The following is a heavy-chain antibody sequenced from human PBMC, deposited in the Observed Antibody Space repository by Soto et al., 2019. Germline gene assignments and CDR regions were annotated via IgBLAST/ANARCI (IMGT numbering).Heavy chain of an antibody. CDR3: ARDQLYYNDISGRPLNAFDV. CDR2: IYSAGNT. CDR1: GFTVSSNY. J-gene: IGHJ3*01. D-gene: IGHD3-22*01. V-gene: IGHV3-66*01. Sequence: PGGSLRLSCVASGFTVSSNYMSWVRQAPGKGLEWISIIYSAGNTYYADSVKGRFTISRDNSKNSLYLQMNSLRAEDTAVYYCARDQLYYNDISGRPLNAFDVSGQGTMVTVSS.